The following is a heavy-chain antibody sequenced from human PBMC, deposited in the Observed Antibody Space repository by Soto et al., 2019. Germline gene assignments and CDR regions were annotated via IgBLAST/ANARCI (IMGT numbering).Heavy chain of an antibody. CDR3: AKEPVGPDWYFDL. V-gene: IGHV3-23*01. Sequence: DVQLLESGGGLVQPGGSLRLSCAASGFTFRSYAMSWVRQAPGKGLEWVSGISGSGISTHYADSVKGRFTVSRDNSKNPLYLQMNSLGAEDTAVYNCAKEPVGPDWYFDLWGRGTLVTVSS. J-gene: IGHJ2*01. CDR1: GFTFRSYA. CDR2: ISGSGIST.